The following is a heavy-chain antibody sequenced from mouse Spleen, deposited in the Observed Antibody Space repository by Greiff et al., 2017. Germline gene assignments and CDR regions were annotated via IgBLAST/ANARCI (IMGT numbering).Heavy chain of an antibody. V-gene: IGHV1-61*01. J-gene: IGHJ3*01. CDR3: ARVGDGYYGFAY. Sequence: QVQLQQPGAELVRPGSSVKLSCKASGYTFTSYWMDWVKQRPGQGLEWIGNIYPSDSETHYNQKFKDKATLTVDKSSSTAYMQLSSLTSEDSAVYYCARVGDGYYGFAYWGQGTLVTVSA. CDR1: GYTFTSYW. D-gene: IGHD2-3*01. CDR2: IYPSDSET.